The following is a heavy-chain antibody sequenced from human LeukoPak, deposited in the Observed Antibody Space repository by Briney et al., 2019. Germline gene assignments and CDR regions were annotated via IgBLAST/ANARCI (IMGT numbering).Heavy chain of an antibody. CDR1: GFTFSSYS. Sequence: PGGSILLSCAASGFTFSSYSMYWVRPAPGKGLEWVSSISSSSSYIYYADSVKGRFTISRDNAKNTLYLQMNSLRAEDTAVYYCAIDRRLYSSCWYPLDDWGQGTLVTVSS. J-gene: IGHJ4*02. CDR3: AIDRRLYSSCWYPLDD. D-gene: IGHD6-13*01. V-gene: IGHV3-21*01. CDR2: ISSSSSYI.